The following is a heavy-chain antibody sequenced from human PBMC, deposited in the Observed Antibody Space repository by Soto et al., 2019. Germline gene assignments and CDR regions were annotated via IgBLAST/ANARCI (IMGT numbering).Heavy chain of an antibody. Sequence: EASVKVSCKASGYTFITYDINWVRQATGQGLEWMGRINPKSDDTNYAQKFQGRVTMTRDTSIDTAYLELTGLTSDDTATYYCARKHSLDYIRWGLDPWGQGTLVTVSS. CDR2: INPKSDDT. D-gene: IGHD4-4*01. J-gene: IGHJ5*02. V-gene: IGHV1-2*02. CDR1: GYTFITYD. CDR3: ARKHSLDYIRWGLDP.